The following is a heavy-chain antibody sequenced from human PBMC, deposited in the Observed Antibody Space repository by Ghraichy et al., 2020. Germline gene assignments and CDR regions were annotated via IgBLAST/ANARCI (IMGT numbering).Heavy chain of an antibody. D-gene: IGHD3-22*01. Sequence: SETLSLTCAVYGGSFSGYYWSWIRQPPGKGLEWIGEINHSGSTNYNPSLKSRVTISVDTSKNQFSLKLSSVTAADTAVYYCARGTIIPSGYLGYWGQGTLVTVSS. J-gene: IGHJ4*02. CDR3: ARGTIIPSGYLGY. V-gene: IGHV4-34*01. CDR1: GGSFSGYY. CDR2: INHSGST.